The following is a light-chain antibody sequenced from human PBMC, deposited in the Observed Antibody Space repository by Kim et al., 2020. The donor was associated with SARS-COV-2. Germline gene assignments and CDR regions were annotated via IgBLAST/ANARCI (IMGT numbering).Light chain of an antibody. CDR3: QQLHTYPLT. CDR2: AAS. J-gene: IGKJ3*01. CDR1: QGIGRD. V-gene: IGKV1-9*01. Sequence: ILLTQSPSSLSASVGDRVTITCRASQGIGRDLAWYQQKPGNPPKLLIYAASTLQSGVPSRFSGSGSGTDFTLTITSLQPEDFATYSCQQLHTYPLTFGPGTKVDIK.